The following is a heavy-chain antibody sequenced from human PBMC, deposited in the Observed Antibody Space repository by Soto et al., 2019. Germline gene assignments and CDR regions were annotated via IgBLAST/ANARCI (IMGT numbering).Heavy chain of an antibody. CDR1: GGSFSGYY. J-gene: IGHJ4*02. CDR2: INHSGST. Sequence: QVQLQQWGAGLLKPSETLSLTCAVYGGSFSGYYWSWIRQPPGKGLEWIGEINHSGSTNYNPSLKSRVTISVDTSKNQFSLKLSSVTAADTAVYYCATGRGSTMVRGVRYFDYWGQGTLVTVSS. D-gene: IGHD3-10*01. V-gene: IGHV4-34*01. CDR3: ATGRGSTMVRGVRYFDY.